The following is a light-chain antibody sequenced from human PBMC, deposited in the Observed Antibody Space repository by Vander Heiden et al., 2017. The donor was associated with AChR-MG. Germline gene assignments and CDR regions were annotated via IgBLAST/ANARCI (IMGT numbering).Light chain of an antibody. J-gene: IGKJ1*01. Sequence: EIVMTQSPATLSVSPGEGVTLSCRASQSVYNNLAWYQQKPGQAPRLLVFGASIMATGLPARFSGSGSGTEFTLTISSLQSEDFALYYCHQYYDWPQTFGQGTKVEIK. CDR1: QSVYNN. CDR2: GAS. CDR3: HQYYDWPQT. V-gene: IGKV3-15*01.